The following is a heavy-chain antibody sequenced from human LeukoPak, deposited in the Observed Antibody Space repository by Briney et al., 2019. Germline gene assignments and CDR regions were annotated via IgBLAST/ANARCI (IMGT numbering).Heavy chain of an antibody. CDR1: GFTFDDYA. V-gene: IGHV3-9*01. Sequence: GRSLRLSCAASGFTFDDYAMHWVRQAPGKGLEWVSGISWNSGSIGYADSVKGRFTISRDNSKNTLYLQMNSLRAEDTAVYYCARAIAVGTFDYWGQGTLVTVSS. D-gene: IGHD6-19*01. J-gene: IGHJ4*02. CDR3: ARAIAVGTFDY. CDR2: ISWNSGSI.